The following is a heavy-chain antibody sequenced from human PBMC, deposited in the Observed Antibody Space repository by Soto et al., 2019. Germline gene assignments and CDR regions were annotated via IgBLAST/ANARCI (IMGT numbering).Heavy chain of an antibody. V-gene: IGHV4-31*03. CDR1: GDSISRGGYY. Sequence: QVQLQESGPGLVKPSQTLSLTCTVSGDSISRGGYYWNWIRQHPRKGLEWIGYIYHSGSTNYNPSLKRRATXPXXXSXXQLSLELSSVTAADTAIYYCARDGAGAYGLGWFDPWGQGILVTVSS. J-gene: IGHJ5*02. CDR3: ARDGAGAYGLGWFDP. CDR2: IYHSGST. D-gene: IGHD2-21*01.